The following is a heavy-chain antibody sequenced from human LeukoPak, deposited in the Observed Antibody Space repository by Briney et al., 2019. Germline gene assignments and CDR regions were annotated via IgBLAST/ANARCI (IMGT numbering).Heavy chain of an antibody. D-gene: IGHD3-10*01. Sequence: PSETLSLTCTVSGGSISSYYWSWIRQPPGKGLEWIGYIYYSWSTNYNPSLKSRVTISVDTSKNQFSLKLNCVTSSDTPVEQLAXXXXXXXYGSGSPGVDVWGKGTTVTVSS. CDR2: IYYSWST. CDR1: GGSISSYY. V-gene: IGHV4-59*12. J-gene: IGHJ6*04. CDR3: AXXXXXXXYGSGSPGVDV.